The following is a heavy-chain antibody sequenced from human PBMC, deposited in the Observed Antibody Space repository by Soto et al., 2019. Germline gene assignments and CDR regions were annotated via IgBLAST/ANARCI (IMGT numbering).Heavy chain of an antibody. CDR2: ISWNSVSI. CDR1: GFNFNDYG. D-gene: IGHD3-10*01. J-gene: IGHJ6*02. V-gene: IGHV3-9*01. CDR3: AKDMENGYNPYYYYGMDV. Sequence: PGVSLRLSCAASGFNFNDYGMHWVRQAPGKGLEWVSSISWNSVSIGYADSVKGRFTISRDNAKNSLYLQMNSLRAEDTALYYCAKDMENGYNPYYYYGMDVWGQGTTVTVSS.